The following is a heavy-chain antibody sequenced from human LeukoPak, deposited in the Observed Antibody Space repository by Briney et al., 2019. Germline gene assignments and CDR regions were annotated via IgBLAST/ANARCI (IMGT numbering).Heavy chain of an antibody. CDR2: INWNGGST. CDR3: ARGNRIVVVPAAYDY. J-gene: IGHJ4*02. Sequence: PGGSLRLSXAASGFTFDDYGMSWVRQAPGKGLEWVSGINWNGGSTGYADSVKGRFTISRDNAKNSLYLQMNSLRAEDTALYYCARGNRIVVVPAAYDYWGQGTLVTVSS. V-gene: IGHV3-20*04. CDR1: GFTFDDYG. D-gene: IGHD2-2*01.